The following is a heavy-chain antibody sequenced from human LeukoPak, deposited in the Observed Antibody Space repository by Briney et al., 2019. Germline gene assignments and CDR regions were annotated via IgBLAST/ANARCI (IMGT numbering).Heavy chain of an antibody. CDR2: IYYSGST. D-gene: IGHD3-10*01. CDR3: AREYVSGSLAYYYYYMDV. CDR1: GGSISSGGYY. J-gene: IGHJ6*03. Sequence: SETLSLTCTVSGGSISSGGYYWSWIRQHPGKGLEWIGYIYYSGSTYYNPSLKSRVTISVDTSKNQFSLKLSSVTAADTAVYCCAREYVSGSLAYYYYYMDVWGKGTTVTVSS. V-gene: IGHV4-31*03.